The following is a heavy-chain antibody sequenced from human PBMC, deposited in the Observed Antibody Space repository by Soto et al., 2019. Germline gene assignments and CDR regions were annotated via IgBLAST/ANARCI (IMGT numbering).Heavy chain of an antibody. Sequence: GESLKISCKGSGYSFTSYWIGWVRQMPGKGLEWMGIIYPGDSDTRYSPSFQGQVTISADKSISTAYLQWSSLKASDTAMYYCAGTSSSSRFYYYSMDVWGQGTTVTVSS. CDR3: AGTSSSSRFYYYSMDV. V-gene: IGHV5-51*01. CDR2: IYPGDSDT. D-gene: IGHD6-6*01. CDR1: GYSFTSYW. J-gene: IGHJ6*02.